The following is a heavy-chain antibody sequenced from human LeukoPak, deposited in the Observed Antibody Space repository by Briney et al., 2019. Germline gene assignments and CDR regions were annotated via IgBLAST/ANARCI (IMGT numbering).Heavy chain of an antibody. D-gene: IGHD7-27*01. Sequence: PSETLSLTCTVSVDSISSYYWSWIRQPPGKGLEWIGYIYYSGSTNYNPSLKSRVTISIDTSKNQFSLELSSVTAADTAVYYCASTTPMGISYWGQGTLVTVSS. V-gene: IGHV4-59*01. J-gene: IGHJ4*02. CDR2: IYYSGST. CDR1: VDSISSYY. CDR3: ASTTPMGISY.